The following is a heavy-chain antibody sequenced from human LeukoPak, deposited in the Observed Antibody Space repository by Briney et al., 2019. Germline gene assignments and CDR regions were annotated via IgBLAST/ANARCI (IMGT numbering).Heavy chain of an antibody. Sequence: GGSLRLSCAASGFTFSSYWMTWVRQAPGKGLQWGANIKQDGSAKYYVDSVKGRFTISRDNANNSLYLQMNSLRFDDTAMYYCASAYGGNSAIFGWGLGTLVTVSS. CDR3: ASAYGGNSAIFG. CDR1: GFTFSSYW. V-gene: IGHV3-7*02. CDR2: IKQDGSAK. J-gene: IGHJ4*02. D-gene: IGHD4-23*01.